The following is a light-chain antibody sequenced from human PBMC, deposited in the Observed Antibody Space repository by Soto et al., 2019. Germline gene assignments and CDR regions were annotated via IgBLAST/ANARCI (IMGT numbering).Light chain of an antibody. V-gene: IGLV2-11*01. Sequence: QSALTQPRSVSGSPGQSVTISCTGTSNDVGGYNFVSWYQQHPGKVPKLFIYDVSRRPSGVPDRFSGSKSGNTASLTISGLHAEDEAAYYCSSYAGSYTLVFGGGTKLTVL. J-gene: IGLJ2*01. CDR1: SNDVGGYNF. CDR3: SSYAGSYTLV. CDR2: DVS.